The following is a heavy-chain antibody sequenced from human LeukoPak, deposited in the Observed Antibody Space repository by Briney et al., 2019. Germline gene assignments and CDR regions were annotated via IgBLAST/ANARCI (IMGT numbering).Heavy chain of an antibody. CDR1: GGSISSYY. Sequence: SETLSLTCTVSGGSISSYYWSWIRQPAGKGLEWIGHIYYSGNPTYNPSLKSRFTISVDPPKNQVALKVRSVTTEDTAVYYCASQRGYAYGFDSWGQGTRVTVSP. V-gene: IGHV4-59*08. CDR2: IYYSGNP. J-gene: IGHJ4*02. D-gene: IGHD5-18*01. CDR3: ASQRGYAYGFDS.